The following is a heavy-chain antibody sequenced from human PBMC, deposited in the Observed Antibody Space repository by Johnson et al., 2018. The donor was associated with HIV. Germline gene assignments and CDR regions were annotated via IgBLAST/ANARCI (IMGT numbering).Heavy chain of an antibody. Sequence: QVQLVESGGGVVQPGGSLRLSCAASGFTFSSYGMHWVRQAPGKGLEWVAFIRYDGSNKYYADSVKGRFTISRDNSKNTLYLQMNSLRAEDTAVYCCAKGTTVVTPELAFDIWGQGTMVTVSS. V-gene: IGHV3-30*02. J-gene: IGHJ3*02. CDR3: AKGTTVVTPELAFDI. CDR2: IRYDGSNK. D-gene: IGHD4-23*01. CDR1: GFTFSSYG.